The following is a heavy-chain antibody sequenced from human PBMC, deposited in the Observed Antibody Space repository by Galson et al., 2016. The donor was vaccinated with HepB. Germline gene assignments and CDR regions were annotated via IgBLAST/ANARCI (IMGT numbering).Heavy chain of an antibody. J-gene: IGHJ4*02. Sequence: SLRLSCAASGFTFSRYEMNWVRQAPGKGLEGVSYTSSSGTTIYYADSVKGRFPISRDNAKTSLYLQMNSLRAEDTAVYYCAREPVRLDDLLTGPPKNPDYWGQGTLVTVSS. V-gene: IGHV3-48*03. D-gene: IGHD3-9*01. CDR3: AREPVRLDDLLTGPPKNPDY. CDR2: TSSSGTTI. CDR1: GFTFSRYE.